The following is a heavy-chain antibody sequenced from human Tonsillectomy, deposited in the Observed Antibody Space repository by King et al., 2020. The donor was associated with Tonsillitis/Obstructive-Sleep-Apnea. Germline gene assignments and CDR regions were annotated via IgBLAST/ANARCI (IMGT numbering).Heavy chain of an antibody. CDR2: INHSGST. CDR1: GGSFSKYY. CDR3: ARDSRAVTPRSVGMDV. D-gene: IGHD4-17*01. J-gene: IGHJ6*02. V-gene: IGHV4-34*01. Sequence: VQLQQWGAGLLKPSETLSLTCAVYGGSFSKYYWSWIRQPPGKGLEWIGEINHSGSTNYNPSLKSRVTISVDTSKNQSSLKLSSVTAADTAVYYCARDSRAVTPRSVGMDVWGQGTTVTVSS.